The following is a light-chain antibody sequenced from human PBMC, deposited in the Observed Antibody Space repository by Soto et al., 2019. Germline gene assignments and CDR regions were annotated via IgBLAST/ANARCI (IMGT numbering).Light chain of an antibody. CDR1: QNINRW. Sequence: DIQMTQTPSTLSASVGDRVTITCRASQNINRWLAWYQQRPGKAPNLLIHKASTLEVGVPSRFSGCASGTEFTLTISSLQPDDFAVYFCLQYNVYPLSFGGGTKVDIK. V-gene: IGKV1-5*03. CDR2: KAS. J-gene: IGKJ4*01. CDR3: LQYNVYPLS.